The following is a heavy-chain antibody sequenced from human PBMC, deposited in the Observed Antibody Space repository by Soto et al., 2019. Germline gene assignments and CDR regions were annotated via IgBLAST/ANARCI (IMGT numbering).Heavy chain of an antibody. Sequence: SETLSLTCAVYGGSFSGYYWSWIRQPPGKGLEWIGEINHSGSTNYNPSLKSRVTISVDTSKNQFSLKLSSVTAADTAVYYCAKDSGYQLPDNYFYYGLDVWGQGTTVTVSS. V-gene: IGHV4-34*01. D-gene: IGHD2-2*01. CDR3: AKDSGYQLPDNYFYYGLDV. CDR2: INHSGST. J-gene: IGHJ6*02. CDR1: GGSFSGYY.